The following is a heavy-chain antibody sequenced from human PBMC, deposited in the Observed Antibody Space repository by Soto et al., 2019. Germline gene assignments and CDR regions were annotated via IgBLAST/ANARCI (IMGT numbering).Heavy chain of an antibody. J-gene: IGHJ6*02. Sequence: SETLSLTCTVSGGSISSYYWSWIRQPPGKGLEWIGYIYYSGSTNYNPSLKSRVTISVDTSKNQFSLKLSSVTAADTAVYYCARGCGGDCYSGYYYYGMDVWGQGTTVTVSS. CDR2: IYYSGST. V-gene: IGHV4-59*01. D-gene: IGHD2-21*02. CDR3: ARGCGGDCYSGYYYYGMDV. CDR1: GGSISSYY.